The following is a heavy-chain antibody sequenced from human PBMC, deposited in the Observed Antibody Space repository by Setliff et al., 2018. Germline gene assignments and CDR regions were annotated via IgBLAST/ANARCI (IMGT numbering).Heavy chain of an antibody. D-gene: IGHD1-1*01. V-gene: IGHV4-39*01. J-gene: IGHJ4*02. CDR1: GGSISSGVYY. CDR2: IYYRGDT. CDR3: SRTGTYRYFDY. Sequence: SETLSLTCTVSGGSISSGVYYWAWIRQPPGKGLEWIGRIYYRGDTYYNASLKSRLTLSVDTSKNQVSLNLRSVTAADTAVYYCSRTGTYRYFDYWGQGTQVTVSS.